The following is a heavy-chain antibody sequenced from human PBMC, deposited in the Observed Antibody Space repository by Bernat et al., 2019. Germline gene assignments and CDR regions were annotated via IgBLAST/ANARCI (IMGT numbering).Heavy chain of an antibody. D-gene: IGHD3-10*01. V-gene: IGHV1-69*01. CDR1: GGTFSSYA. CDR2: IIPIFGTA. Sequence: QVQLVQSGAEVKKPGSSVKVSCKASGGTFSSYAISWVRQAPGQGLEWMGGIIPIFGTANYAQKFQGRVTITADESTSTAYMELSSLRSEDMAVYYCAGGNYYGSGSYYAPFDYWGQGTLVTVSS. J-gene: IGHJ4*02. CDR3: AGGNYYGSGSYYAPFDY.